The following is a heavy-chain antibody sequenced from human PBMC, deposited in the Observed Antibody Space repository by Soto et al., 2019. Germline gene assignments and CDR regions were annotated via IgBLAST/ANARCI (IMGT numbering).Heavy chain of an antibody. CDR1: GFTFSGYS. D-gene: IGHD1-26*01. J-gene: IGHJ6*02. CDR2: ISSSGTKT. V-gene: IGHV3-48*04. CDR3: ARDFRERAMDV. Sequence: EVQLVESGGGLVQPGGSLRLSCAASGFTFSGYSMNWVRQAPGRGLEWVSYISSSGTKTLYPDSVKGRFTISRDNAKNSLFLQLNCLGGEDTGLYYCARDFRERAMDVWGQGTTVTVSS.